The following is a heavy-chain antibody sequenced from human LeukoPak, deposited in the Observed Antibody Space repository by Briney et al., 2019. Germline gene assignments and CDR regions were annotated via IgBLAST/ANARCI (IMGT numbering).Heavy chain of an antibody. Sequence: GGSLRLSCAASGFTFSSYAMSWVRQAPGKGLEWVSAISARGGSTYYADSVKGRFTISRDNSKNTLYLQMNSLRAEDTAVYYCAKVGEPYGSGSYYVDYWGQGTLVTVSS. D-gene: IGHD3-10*01. CDR2: ISARGGST. CDR1: GFTFSSYA. V-gene: IGHV3-23*01. J-gene: IGHJ4*02. CDR3: AKVGEPYGSGSYYVDY.